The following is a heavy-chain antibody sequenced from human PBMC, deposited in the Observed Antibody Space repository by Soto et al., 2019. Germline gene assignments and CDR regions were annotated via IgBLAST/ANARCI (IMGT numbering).Heavy chain of an antibody. Sequence: QVQLVQSGAEVKKPGASVKVSCKASGYTFTSYGISWVRQAPGQGLEGMGWINAYNGNTNYAQKLQGRGTMTTDTYTSRPYTELRSLRSRDTIICYCGRVLPPFDTWGQGTLVTVSS. CDR3: GRVLPPFDT. V-gene: IGHV1-18*01. J-gene: IGHJ5*02. CDR1: GYTFTSYG. CDR2: INAYNGNT.